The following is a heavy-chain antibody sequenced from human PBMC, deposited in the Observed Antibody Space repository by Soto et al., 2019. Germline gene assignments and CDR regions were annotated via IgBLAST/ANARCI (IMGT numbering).Heavy chain of an antibody. CDR1: GGSISSYY. CDR3: ARNQIVVVPAATENYYYYYMDV. CDR2: IYYSGST. J-gene: IGHJ6*03. Sequence: SETLSLTCTVSGGSISSYYWSWIRQPPGKGLEWIGYIYYSGSTNYNPSLKSRVTISVDTSKNQFSLKLSSVTAADTAVYYCARNQIVVVPAATENYYYYYMDVWGKGTTVTVSS. D-gene: IGHD2-2*01. V-gene: IGHV4-59*08.